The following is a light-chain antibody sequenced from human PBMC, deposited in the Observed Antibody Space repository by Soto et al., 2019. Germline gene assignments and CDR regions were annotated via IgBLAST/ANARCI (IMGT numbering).Light chain of an antibody. Sequence: DIQMTQSPSSLSASVGDRVTITCRTSQTISDYLNWYQQKPGKAPTLLLYTTSNLQSGVPSRFSGSGSATHFTLTISSLQPEDFATYYCQQHYNTPRTFGQGTKVEI. V-gene: IGKV1-39*01. CDR2: TTS. CDR1: QTISDY. J-gene: IGKJ1*01. CDR3: QQHYNTPRT.